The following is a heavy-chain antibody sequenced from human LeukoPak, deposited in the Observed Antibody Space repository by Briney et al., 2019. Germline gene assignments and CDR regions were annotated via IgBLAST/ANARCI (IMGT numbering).Heavy chain of an antibody. J-gene: IGHJ6*03. CDR1: GFTFANYA. V-gene: IGHV3-23*01. Sequence: GGSLRLSCAVSGFTFANYAMTWVRQAPGKGLESVSSISTDGTTCYAHSVKGRFTLSRDNSKNTLYLQMSSLRAEDTAVYYCAKLGHGGYYSYMDVWGKGTTVTVSS. D-gene: IGHD3-16*01. CDR3: AKLGHGGYYSYMDV. CDR2: ISTDGTT.